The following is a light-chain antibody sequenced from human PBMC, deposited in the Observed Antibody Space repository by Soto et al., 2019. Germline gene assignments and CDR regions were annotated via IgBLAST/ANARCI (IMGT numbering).Light chain of an antibody. CDR3: QQYGSSPRVT. Sequence: EIVLTQSPGTLSLSPGERATLSCRASQSVSSSYLAWYQQKPGQAPRLLIYGASSRATGIPDRISGSGSGTDFTLTISRLEPEDFAVYYCQQYGSSPRVTFGQGTKVDIK. CDR2: GAS. CDR1: QSVSSSY. J-gene: IGKJ1*01. V-gene: IGKV3-20*01.